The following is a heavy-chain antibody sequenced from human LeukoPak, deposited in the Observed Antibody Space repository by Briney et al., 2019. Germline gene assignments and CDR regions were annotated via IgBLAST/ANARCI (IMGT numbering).Heavy chain of an antibody. D-gene: IGHD3-16*01. CDR2: IYTSGST. V-gene: IGHV4-61*02. Sequence: SETLYLTCTVSGGSISSGSYYRSWIRQPAGKGLEWIVRIYTSGSTNYNPSLKSRVTISVDTSKNQFSLKLSSVTAADTAVYYCARGGDWFDPWGQGTLVTDSS. CDR1: GGSISSGSYY. CDR3: ARGGDWFDP. J-gene: IGHJ5*02.